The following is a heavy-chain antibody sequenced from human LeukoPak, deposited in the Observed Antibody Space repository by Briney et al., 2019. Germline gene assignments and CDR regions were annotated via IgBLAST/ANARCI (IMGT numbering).Heavy chain of an antibody. J-gene: IGHJ5*02. V-gene: IGHV4-31*03. CDR3: ATAPYEYIWGTYRANWFDP. Sequence: KTSQTLSLTCTVSGGSISSGGYYWSWIRQHPGKGLEWIGYIYYSGSTYYNPSLKSRVTISVDTSKNQFSLKLSSVTAADTAVYYCATAPYEYIWGTYRANWFDPWGQGTLVTVSS. CDR2: IYYSGST. CDR1: GGSISSGGYY. D-gene: IGHD3-16*02.